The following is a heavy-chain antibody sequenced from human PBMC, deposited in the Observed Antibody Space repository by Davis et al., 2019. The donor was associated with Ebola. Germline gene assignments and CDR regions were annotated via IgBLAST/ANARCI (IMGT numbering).Heavy chain of an antibody. D-gene: IGHD5-24*01. CDR3: ARNRDGYSSGALDI. CDR1: GGSISSSGFY. CDR2: IYYSGST. Sequence: SETLSLTCTVSGGSISSSGFYWGWIRQPPGKRLDWIGNIYYSGSTHYSPSLKSPVTITVDTSKNQFFLKLTSVTAADTAVYYCARNRDGYSSGALDIWGQGTLVTVSS. V-gene: IGHV4-39*01. J-gene: IGHJ3*02.